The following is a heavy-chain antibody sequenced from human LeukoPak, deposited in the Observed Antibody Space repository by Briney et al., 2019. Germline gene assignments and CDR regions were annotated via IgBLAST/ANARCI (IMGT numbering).Heavy chain of an antibody. J-gene: IGHJ4*02. CDR1: GFTFKSYS. D-gene: IGHD3-10*01. V-gene: IGHV3-30*04. CDR3: ARVGLWFGVLEGYFDY. CDR2: ISFDETKK. Sequence: GGSLRLSCAASGFTFKSYSIYWVRQAPGKGLEWVAVISFDETKKYYADSVKGRFTISRDNAKNSLYLQMNSLRAEDTAVYYCARVGLWFGVLEGYFDYWGQGALVTVSS.